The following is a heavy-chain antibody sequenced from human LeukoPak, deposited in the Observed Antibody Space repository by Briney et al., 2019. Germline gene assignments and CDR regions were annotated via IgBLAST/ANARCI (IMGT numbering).Heavy chain of an antibody. CDR3: ARDQQNRYTSS. V-gene: IGHV3-30*03. CDR2: ISYDGSNK. D-gene: IGHD2-2*01. Sequence: GGSLRLSCAASGFTFSSYGMHWVRQAPGKGLEWVAVISYDGSNKYYADSVKGRFTISRDNSKNTLYLQMNSLRAEDTAVYYCARDQQNRYTSSWGQGTLVTVSS. J-gene: IGHJ4*02. CDR1: GFTFSSYG.